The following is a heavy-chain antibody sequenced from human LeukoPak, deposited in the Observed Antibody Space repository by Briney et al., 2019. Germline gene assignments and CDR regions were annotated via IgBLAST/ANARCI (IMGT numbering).Heavy chain of an antibody. CDR1: GYTFTGYY. CDR2: INPNSGGT. J-gene: IGHJ4*02. D-gene: IGHD3-22*01. CDR3: ARDIHNYDSSGYYS. Sequence: APVKVSCKASGYTFTGYYMHWVRQAPGQGLEWMGRINPNSGGTNYAQKFQGRVTMTRDTSISTAYMELSRLRSDDTAVYYCARDIHNYDSSGYYSWGQGTLVTVSS. V-gene: IGHV1-2*06.